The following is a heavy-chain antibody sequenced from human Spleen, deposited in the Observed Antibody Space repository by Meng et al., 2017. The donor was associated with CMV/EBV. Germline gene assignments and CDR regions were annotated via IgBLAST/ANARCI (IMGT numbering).Heavy chain of an antibody. D-gene: IGHD3-16*01. V-gene: IGHV3-9*03. CDR2: ISWNGGSI. J-gene: IGHJ6*02. CDR3: AKELARGGRGGMDV. CDR1: GFTFDDYA. Sequence: SLKISCAASGFTFDDYAMHWVRQAPGKGVEWVSGISWNGGSIGYADSVKGRFTISRDNAKNSLYLLMNSLRAEDMALYYCAKELARGGRGGMDVWGQGTTVTVSS.